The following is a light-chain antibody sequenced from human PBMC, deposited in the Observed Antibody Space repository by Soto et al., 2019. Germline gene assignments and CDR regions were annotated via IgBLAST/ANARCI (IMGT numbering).Light chain of an antibody. CDR3: GTWDSSLSAWI. Sequence: QSVLTQPPSVSAAPGQRVTISCSGVSSDITNNYVSWYQQHPGTAPKLLIYDDNKRPSGIPDRFSGSNSGTSATLVITGLQTGDEADYYCGTWDSSLSAWIYGGGTKVTVL. CDR1: SSDITNNY. J-gene: IGLJ2*01. V-gene: IGLV1-51*01. CDR2: DDN.